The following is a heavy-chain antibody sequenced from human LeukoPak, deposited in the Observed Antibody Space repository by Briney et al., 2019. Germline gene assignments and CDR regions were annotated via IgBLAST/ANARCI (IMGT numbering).Heavy chain of an antibody. Sequence: SETLSLTCTVSGGSISSHYWSWIRQPPGKGLEWIGYIYYSGSTNYNPSLKSRVTISVDTSKNQFSLKLSSVTAADTAVYYCAMAVVGATQYYYYYYMDVWGKETTVTVSS. V-gene: IGHV4-59*11. J-gene: IGHJ6*03. CDR2: IYYSGST. D-gene: IGHD1-26*01. CDR1: GGSISSHY. CDR3: AMAVVGATQYYYYYYMDV.